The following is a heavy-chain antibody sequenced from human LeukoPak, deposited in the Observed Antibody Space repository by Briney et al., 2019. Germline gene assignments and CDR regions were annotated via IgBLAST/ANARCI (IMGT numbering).Heavy chain of an antibody. J-gene: IGHJ6*02. CDR1: GFTFSSYA. CDR2: ISGSGGST. CDR3: AKDRYPGSYYGYYYGMDV. Sequence: GGSLRLSCAASGFTFSSYAMSWVRQAPGKGLEWVSAISGSGGSTYYADSVKGRFTISRDNSKNTLYLQMNSLRAEDTAVYYCAKDRYPGSYYGYYYGMDVWGQGTAVTVSS. D-gene: IGHD1-26*01. V-gene: IGHV3-23*01.